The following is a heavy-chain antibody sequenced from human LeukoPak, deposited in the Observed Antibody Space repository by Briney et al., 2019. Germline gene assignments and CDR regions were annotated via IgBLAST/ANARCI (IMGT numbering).Heavy chain of an antibody. V-gene: IGHV3-23*01. CDR2: IFPSGSEI. CDR1: GFTFSTFA. Sequence: PGGSLRLSCAASGFTFSTFAMIWVRQPPGKGLEWVSSIFPSGSEIHYADSVRGRFTISRDSSKSTLSLQMNSLRAEDTAIYYCATYRQVLLPFESWGQGTLVTVSS. J-gene: IGHJ4*02. D-gene: IGHD2-8*02. CDR3: ATYRQVLLPFES.